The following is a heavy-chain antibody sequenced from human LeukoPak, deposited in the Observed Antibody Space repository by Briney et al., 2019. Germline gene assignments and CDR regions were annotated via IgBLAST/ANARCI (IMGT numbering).Heavy chain of an antibody. CDR2: ISGSGGST. CDR1: GFTFSSYA. V-gene: IGHV3-23*01. Sequence: GGSLRLSCAASGFTFSSYAMSWVRQAPGKGREWVSAISGSGGSTYYADSVKGRFTISRDNSKNTLYLQMNSLRAEDTAVYYCAKETYYYDSSGYYPFDYWGQGTLVTVSS. CDR3: AKETYYYDSSGYYPFDY. D-gene: IGHD3-22*01. J-gene: IGHJ4*02.